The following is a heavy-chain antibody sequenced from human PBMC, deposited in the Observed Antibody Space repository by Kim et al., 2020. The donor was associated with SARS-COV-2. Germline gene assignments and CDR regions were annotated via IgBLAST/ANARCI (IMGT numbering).Heavy chain of an antibody. CDR3: ARVNHYGSGRIIYYYYGMDV. V-gene: IGHV3-53*01. CDR1: GFTVSSNY. CDR2: IYSGGST. J-gene: IGHJ6*02. Sequence: GGSLRLSCAASGFTVSSNYMSWVRQAPGKGLEWVSVIYSGGSTYYADSVKGRFTISSDNSKNTLYLQMMSLRAEDTAVYYCARVNHYGSGRIIYYYYGMDVWGQRNTVTVTS. D-gene: IGHD3-10*01.